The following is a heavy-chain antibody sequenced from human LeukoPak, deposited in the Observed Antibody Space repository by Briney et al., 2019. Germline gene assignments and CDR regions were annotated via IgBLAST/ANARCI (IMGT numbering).Heavy chain of an antibody. CDR2: IYYSGST. CDR3: ARERGYSGYAN. CDR1: GGSISSYY. J-gene: IGHJ4*02. D-gene: IGHD5-12*01. Sequence: SETLSLTCTVSGGSISSYYWSWIRQPPGKGLEWIGYIYYSGSTYYNPSLKSRVTISVDTSKNQFSLKLSSVTAADTAVYYCARERGYSGYANWGQGTLVTVSS. V-gene: IGHV4-59*12.